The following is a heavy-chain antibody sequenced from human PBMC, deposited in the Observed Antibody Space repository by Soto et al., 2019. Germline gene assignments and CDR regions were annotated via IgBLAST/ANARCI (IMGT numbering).Heavy chain of an antibody. CDR2: INPNSGDT. J-gene: IGHJ3*02. V-gene: IGHV1-2*04. Sequence: QVQLAQSGAEVKNPGASVKVSCKASGYTFTDYYIHWLRQAPAQGLEWMGWINPNSGDTKYAQKFQGWATMTRDTSISTTYMELSRLTSDDTALYYYARGPSHGAFDIWGQGTIITVSS. CDR1: GYTFTDYY. CDR3: ARGPSHGAFDI.